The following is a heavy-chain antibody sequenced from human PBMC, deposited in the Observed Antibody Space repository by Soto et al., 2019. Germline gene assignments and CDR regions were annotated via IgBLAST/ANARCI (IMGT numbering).Heavy chain of an antibody. V-gene: IGHV1-46*03. D-gene: IGHD1-26*01. CDR3: ARAQAWDMHGY. CDR2: INPGGGST. Sequence: HVQLVQSGAEVKKPGASVNISCKASGYTFTSYYMHWVRQAPGQGLEWVGTINPGGGSTTYAQQFQGRVTMTRDTSTSTGYMELSSLISEDTAVYHCARAQAWDMHGYWGQGTLVTVSS. CDR1: GYTFTSYY. J-gene: IGHJ4*02.